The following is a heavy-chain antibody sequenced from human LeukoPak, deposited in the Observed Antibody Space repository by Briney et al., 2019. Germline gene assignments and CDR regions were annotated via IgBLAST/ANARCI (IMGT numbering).Heavy chain of an antibody. CDR1: GGTFSSYA. CDR3: ARDRCGGDCYADDAFDI. CDR2: IIPIFGIA. Sequence: ASVKVSCKASGGTFSSYAISWVRQAPGQGLEWMGRIIPIFGIANYAQKFQGRVTITADKSTSTAYMELSSLRSEDTAVYYCARDRCGGDCYADDAFDIWGQGTMVTVSS. D-gene: IGHD2-21*02. J-gene: IGHJ3*02. V-gene: IGHV1-69*04.